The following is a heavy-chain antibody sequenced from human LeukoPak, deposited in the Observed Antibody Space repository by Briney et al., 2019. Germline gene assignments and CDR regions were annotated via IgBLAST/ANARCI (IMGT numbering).Heavy chain of an antibody. V-gene: IGHV1-2*02. D-gene: IGHD3-16*01. CDR3: ARGRYYGTFDP. Sequence: ASVKVSCKASGYTFTGFYIHWVRQAPGQGFEWMGWITPNSGDTNYAQKFQGRVTMTRDTSISTAYMELNRLTSNDTAVYYCARGRYYGTFDPRGQGTLVTVSS. CDR2: ITPNSGDT. J-gene: IGHJ5*02. CDR1: GYTFTGFY.